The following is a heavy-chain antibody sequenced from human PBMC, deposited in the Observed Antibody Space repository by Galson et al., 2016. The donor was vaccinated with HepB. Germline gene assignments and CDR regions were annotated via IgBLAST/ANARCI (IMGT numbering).Heavy chain of an antibody. CDR2: IYAGGST. Sequence: SLRLSCAVSGFSVSSSYMTWVRQAPGKGLEWVSFIYAGGSTYYGDSVKGRFTISRDNSKNTLYLQMNSLRVEDTAVYYCVRDSAAAWGFFDHWGQGATVTVSS. CDR3: VRDSAAAWGFFDH. D-gene: IGHD6-13*01. V-gene: IGHV3-53*01. CDR1: GFSVSSSY. J-gene: IGHJ4*03.